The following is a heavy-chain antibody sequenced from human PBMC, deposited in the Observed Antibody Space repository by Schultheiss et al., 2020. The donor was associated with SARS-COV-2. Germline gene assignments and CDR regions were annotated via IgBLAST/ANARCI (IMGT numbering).Heavy chain of an antibody. CDR3: AAKGDAFDI. J-gene: IGHJ3*02. Sequence: SETLSLTCTVSGDSVSSGSYYWSWIRQSPGKGLEWMGYVYSSGNTNYNPSLKSRVTMSVDTSKNQFSLKLSSVTAADTAVYYCAAKGDAFDIWGQGTMVTVSS. CDR2: VYSSGNT. V-gene: IGHV4-61*01. CDR1: GDSVSSGSYY.